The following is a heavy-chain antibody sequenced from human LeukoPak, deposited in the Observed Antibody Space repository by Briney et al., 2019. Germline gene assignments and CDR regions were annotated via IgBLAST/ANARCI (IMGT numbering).Heavy chain of an antibody. CDR3: AKESRGSSPEF. D-gene: IGHD1-26*01. CDR2: ITGSGDDA. J-gene: IGHJ1*01. Sequence: GGSLRLSCAASGFTFSNYGMSWLRQAPGKGLEGVSAITGSGDDAYYADSVHGRFTMSRDNSKITLYLQMSSLRVEDTAVYYCAKESRGSSPEFWGQGTLVTVSS. CDR1: GFTFSNYG. V-gene: IGHV3-23*01.